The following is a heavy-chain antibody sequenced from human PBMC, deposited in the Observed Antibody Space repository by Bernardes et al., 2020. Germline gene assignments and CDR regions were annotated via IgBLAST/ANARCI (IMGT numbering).Heavy chain of an antibody. CDR1: GFTFSTYA. J-gene: IGHJ4*02. CDR3: AKERLFSVFDY. V-gene: IGHV3-23*01. CDR2: ISGSGDST. Sequence: GGSLRLSCAASGFTFSTYAMTWVRQAPGKGLEWVSAISGSGDSTYFADSVKGRFTISRDNSKNTLYLQMNSLSAEDTAVYYCAKERLFSVFDYWGQGTLVTVSS.